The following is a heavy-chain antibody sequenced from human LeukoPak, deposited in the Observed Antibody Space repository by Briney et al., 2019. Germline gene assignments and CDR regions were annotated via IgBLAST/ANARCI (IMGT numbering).Heavy chain of an antibody. D-gene: IGHD1-26*01. CDR1: GFTFDDHD. V-gene: IGHV3-20*04. CDR3: ARGKMVGATAWGGLDY. J-gene: IGHJ4*02. Sequence: GGSLRLSCVASGFTFDDHDMSWVRQAPGQGLEWVSNINWNGGSTGYADSVKGRFTISRDNAKNSLYLQMNSLRAEDTAFYYCARGKMVGATAWGGLDYWGQGTLVTVSS. CDR2: INWNGGST.